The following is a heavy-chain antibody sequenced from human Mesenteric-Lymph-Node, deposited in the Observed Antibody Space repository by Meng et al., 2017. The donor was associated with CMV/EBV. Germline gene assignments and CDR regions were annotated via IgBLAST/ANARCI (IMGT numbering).Heavy chain of an antibody. Sequence: GESLKISCAASGFTFSSYWMSWVRQAPGKGLEWVANIKQDGSEKYYVDSVKGRFTISRDNAKNSLYLQMNSLRAEDTAVYYCARVEVDTATVDYWGQGTLVTVPQ. J-gene: IGHJ4*02. V-gene: IGHV3-7*01. CDR2: IKQDGSEK. D-gene: IGHD5-18*01. CDR3: ARVEVDTATVDY. CDR1: GFTFSSYW.